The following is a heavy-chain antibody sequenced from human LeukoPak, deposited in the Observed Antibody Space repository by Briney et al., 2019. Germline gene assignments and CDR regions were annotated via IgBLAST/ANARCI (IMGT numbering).Heavy chain of an antibody. CDR3: ARGGKYYYDSSGYYDAFDI. V-gene: IGHV1-18*01. D-gene: IGHD3-22*01. J-gene: IGHJ3*02. Sequence: ASVKVSCKASGYTFTSYGISWVRQAPGQGLEWMGWISAYNGNTNYAQKFQGRVTMTRDTSTSTVYMELSSLRSEDTAVYYCARGGKYYYDSSGYYDAFDIWGQGTMVTASS. CDR2: ISAYNGNT. CDR1: GYTFTSYG.